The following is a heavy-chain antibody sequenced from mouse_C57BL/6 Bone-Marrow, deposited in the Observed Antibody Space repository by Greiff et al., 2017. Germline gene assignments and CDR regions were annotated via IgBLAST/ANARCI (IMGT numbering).Heavy chain of an antibody. CDR3: ARRPFTTVVAGYAMDY. CDR1: EYEFPSHD. D-gene: IGHD1-1*01. V-gene: IGHV5-2*01. CDR2: IYSDGGST. Sequence: EVMLVESGGGLVQPGESLKLSCESNEYEFPSHDMSWVRKTPEKRLELVAAIYSDGGSTYYPDTRERRFIISRDNTKKTLYLQMSSLRSEDTALYYCARRPFTTVVAGYAMDYWGQGTSVTVSS. J-gene: IGHJ4*01.